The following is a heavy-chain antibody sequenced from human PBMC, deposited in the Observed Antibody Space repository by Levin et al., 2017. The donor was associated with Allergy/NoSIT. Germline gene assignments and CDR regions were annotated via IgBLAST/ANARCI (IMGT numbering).Heavy chain of an antibody. CDR1: EFSFSTYS. CDR3: VRSSGTYLALDALDF. Sequence: GGSLRLSCAASEFSFSTYSLNWVRQAPGKGLEWVSYISSSSSHIYYADSVKGRFAISRDNAKNSLYLQMGSLRAEDTALYYCVRSSGTYLALDALDFWGQGTMVTVSS. V-gene: IGHV3-48*01. J-gene: IGHJ3*01. CDR2: ISSSSSHI. D-gene: IGHD1-26*01.